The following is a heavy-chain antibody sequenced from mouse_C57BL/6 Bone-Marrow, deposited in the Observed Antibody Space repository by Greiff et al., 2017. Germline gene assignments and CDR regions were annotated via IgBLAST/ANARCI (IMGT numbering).Heavy chain of an antibody. CDR2: IHPNSGST. V-gene: IGHV1-64*01. CDR1: GYTFTSYW. J-gene: IGHJ4*01. D-gene: IGHD1-1*01. CDR3: ARLGVYYGSSYDYAMYY. Sequence: QVQLQQPGAELVKPGASVKLSCKASGYTFTSYWMHWVKQRPGQGLEWIGMIHPNSGSTNYNEKFKSKATLTVDKSSSTAYMQLSSLTSEDSAVYYCARLGVYYGSSYDYAMYYWGQGTSVTVSS.